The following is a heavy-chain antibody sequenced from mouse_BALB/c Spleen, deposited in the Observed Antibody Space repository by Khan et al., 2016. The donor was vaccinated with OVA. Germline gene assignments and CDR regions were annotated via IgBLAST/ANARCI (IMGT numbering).Heavy chain of an antibody. CDR1: GFNITDYY. D-gene: IGHD2-3*01. J-gene: IGHJ3*01. CDR3: ARDGYSPWFVY. V-gene: IGHV14-1*02. Sequence: EVQLQQSGAEIVRPGALVKLSCKASGFNITDYYIHWVKQRPEQGLEWIGWIDPDNGDTVYAPNFQGLACITADTSSNTAYLQLISLTSEDTAVYYCARDGYSPWFVYWGQGTLVTVSA. CDR2: IDPDNGDT.